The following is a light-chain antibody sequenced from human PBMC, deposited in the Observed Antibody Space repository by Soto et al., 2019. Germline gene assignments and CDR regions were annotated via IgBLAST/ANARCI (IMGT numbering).Light chain of an antibody. CDR1: QDIDNY. Sequence: DIQMTQSPSSLSASVGDRVTITCRASQDIDNYLAWYQQRPGKVPKLLISAASTLQSGVPSRFSGSGSGTDFTLPITSLQPEDVATYYCQKYNSAPQTFGPGTKVDIK. CDR3: QKYNSAPQT. J-gene: IGKJ3*01. V-gene: IGKV1-27*01. CDR2: AAS.